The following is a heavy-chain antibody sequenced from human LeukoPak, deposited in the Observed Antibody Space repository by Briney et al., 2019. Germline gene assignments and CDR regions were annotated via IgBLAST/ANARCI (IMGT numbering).Heavy chain of an antibody. V-gene: IGHV3-23*01. CDR3: AKGYDSGGYYYSDY. CDR2: ISGSGVGT. Sequence: PGGSLRLSCAASGFXFSSYAISWVRQAPGKGLEWVSAISGSGVGTYYADSVKGRFTISRDNSKSTLYLQMNSLRVEDTAVYYCAKGYDSGGYYYSDYWGQGTLVTVSS. CDR1: GFXFSSYA. J-gene: IGHJ4*02. D-gene: IGHD3-22*01.